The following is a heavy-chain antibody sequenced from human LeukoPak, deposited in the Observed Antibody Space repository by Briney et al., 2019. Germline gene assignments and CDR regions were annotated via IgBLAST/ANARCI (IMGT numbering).Heavy chain of an antibody. D-gene: IGHD6-19*01. Sequence: GASVKVSCKASGYTFTGYYMQWVRQAPGQGLECMGWINPNSGGTNYAQKFQGRVTMTRDTSISTAYMELSRLRPDDTAVYYCARDWTAVADIEVDYWGQGTLVTVSS. J-gene: IGHJ4*02. CDR3: ARDWTAVADIEVDY. V-gene: IGHV1-2*02. CDR2: INPNSGGT. CDR1: GYTFTGYY.